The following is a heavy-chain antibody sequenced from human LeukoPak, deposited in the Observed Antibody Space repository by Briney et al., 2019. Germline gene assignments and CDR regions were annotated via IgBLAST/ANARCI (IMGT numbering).Heavy chain of an antibody. J-gene: IGHJ3*02. Sequence: GESLKISCKGSGYSFRKYAMHRVRQAPGKGLEYVSGIRSDGGSTAYANSVKGRFTISRDNSKNMLYLQMGSLRAEDMAVYYCAREGASMVRGVHDAFDIWGQGTMVTVSS. CDR2: IRSDGGST. CDR1: GYSFRKYA. D-gene: IGHD3-10*01. CDR3: AREGASMVRGVHDAFDI. V-gene: IGHV3-64*01.